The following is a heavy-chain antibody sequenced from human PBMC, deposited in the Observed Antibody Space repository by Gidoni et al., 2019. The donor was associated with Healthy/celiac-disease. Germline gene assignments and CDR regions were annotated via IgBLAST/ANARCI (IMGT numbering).Heavy chain of an antibody. CDR1: GYTFTSYG. CDR2: ISAYNGNT. V-gene: IGHV1-18*01. CDR3: ARDRVSVGDCGGDCPYYFDY. D-gene: IGHD2-21*01. Sequence: QVQLVQSGAEVKKPGASVKVSCKASGYTFTSYGISWVRQAPGQGLEWKGWISAYNGNTNYAQKLQGRVTMTTDTSTSTAYMELRSLRSDDTAVYYCARDRVSVGDCGGDCPYYFDYWGQGTLVTVSS. J-gene: IGHJ4*02.